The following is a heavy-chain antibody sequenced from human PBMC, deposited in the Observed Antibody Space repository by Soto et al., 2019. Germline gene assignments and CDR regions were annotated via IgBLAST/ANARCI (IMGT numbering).Heavy chain of an antibody. CDR2: IIPLFGKA. J-gene: IGHJ4*02. V-gene: IGHV1-69*06. CDR3: ATAHNSGWYVFDY. CDR1: GGSFSTLG. D-gene: IGHD6-19*01. Sequence: SVKVSCKASGGSFSTLGINWVRQAPGQGLEWMGGIIPLFGKARYAETSQGRVTITADTSTGTAYMEVSSLRSDDTAVFYCATAHNSGWYVFDYWGPGTLVTVSS.